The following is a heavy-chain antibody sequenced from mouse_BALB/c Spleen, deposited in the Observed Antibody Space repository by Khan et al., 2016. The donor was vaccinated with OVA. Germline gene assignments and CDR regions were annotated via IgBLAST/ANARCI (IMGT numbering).Heavy chain of an antibody. V-gene: IGHV2-6-1*01. CDR3: ARQPYYHYNVMDY. Sequence: QVQLKESGPGLVAPSQSLSITCTLSGFSLTNYGVHWVRQPPGKGLEWLVVIWSDGSTTYNSALKSRLTITKDNSKSQVFLKMTSLQTDDTAIYFCARQPYYHYNVMDYWGQGTAVTVSS. D-gene: IGHD2-10*01. J-gene: IGHJ4*01. CDR1: GFSLTNYG. CDR2: IWSDGST.